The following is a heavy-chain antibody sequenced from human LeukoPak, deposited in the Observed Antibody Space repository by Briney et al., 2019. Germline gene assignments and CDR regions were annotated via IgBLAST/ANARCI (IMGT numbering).Heavy chain of an antibody. Sequence: SVKVSCKASGGTFSSYAISWVRQAPGQGLEWMGRIIPILGIANYAQKFQGRVTITADKSTSTAYMELSSLRSEDTAVYYCARDIVATIHWFDPRGQGTLVTVPS. D-gene: IGHD5-12*01. CDR1: GGTFSSYA. V-gene: IGHV1-69*04. J-gene: IGHJ5*02. CDR2: IIPILGIA. CDR3: ARDIVATIHWFDP.